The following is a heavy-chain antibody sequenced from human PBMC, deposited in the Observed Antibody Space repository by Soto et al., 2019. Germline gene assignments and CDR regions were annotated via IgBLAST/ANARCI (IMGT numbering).Heavy chain of an antibody. Sequence: QVQLVQSGAEVKKPGASVKVSCKASGYTFTSYAMHWVRQAPGQRLEWMGWINAGNGNTKYSQKFQGRVTITRDTSASTAYMELSSLRSEDTAVYYCVSYGDYAINWYFDLWGRGTLVTVSS. CDR3: VSYGDYAINWYFDL. CDR1: GYTFTSYA. J-gene: IGHJ2*01. D-gene: IGHD4-17*01. V-gene: IGHV1-3*01. CDR2: INAGNGNT.